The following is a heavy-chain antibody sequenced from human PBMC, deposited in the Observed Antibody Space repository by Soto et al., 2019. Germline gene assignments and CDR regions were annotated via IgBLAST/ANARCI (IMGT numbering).Heavy chain of an antibody. CDR2: VSGSGGST. CDR1: GFTFSNSA. V-gene: IGHV3-23*01. J-gene: IGHJ4*02. CDR3: AKDRWDTTMTYYFDY. Sequence: PRGSRRLSCAASGFTFSNSAMTCVRQAPGKGLEWVSGVSGSGGSTNYADAVKGRFTISRDNSKNTFYLQMNSLRAEDTAVYYCAKDRWDTTMTYYFDYWGQGALVTVSS. D-gene: IGHD5-18*01.